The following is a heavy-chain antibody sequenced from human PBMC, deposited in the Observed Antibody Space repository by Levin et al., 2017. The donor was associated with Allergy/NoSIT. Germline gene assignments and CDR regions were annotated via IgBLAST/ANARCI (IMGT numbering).Heavy chain of an antibody. CDR1: GVSISSSSYY. J-gene: IGHJ4*02. V-gene: IGHV4-39*01. D-gene: IGHD4-17*01. CDR2: IYYNGST. Sequence: SETLSLTCTVAGVSISSSSYYWGCIRQPPGKGLEWIGTIYYNGSTYYNPSLKSRVTIFVHMSRNQFSLKVTSVTAADTAVYYCESGAAVTTALVDYWGQGTLVAVS. CDR3: ESGAAVTTALVDY.